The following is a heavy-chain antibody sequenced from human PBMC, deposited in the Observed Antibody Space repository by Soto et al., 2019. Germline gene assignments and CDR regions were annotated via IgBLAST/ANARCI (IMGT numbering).Heavy chain of an antibody. V-gene: IGHV4-4*02. CDR1: GGSISSSNW. CDR3: ARGSYYHDSSGYYYVGDFDY. CDR2: IYHSGST. D-gene: IGHD3-22*01. Sequence: SETLSLTCAVSGGSISSSNWWSWVRQPPGKGLEWIGEIYHSGSTNYNPSLKSRVTISVDKSKNQFSLKLSSVTAADTAVYYCARGSYYHDSSGYYYVGDFDYWGQGTLVTVSS. J-gene: IGHJ4*02.